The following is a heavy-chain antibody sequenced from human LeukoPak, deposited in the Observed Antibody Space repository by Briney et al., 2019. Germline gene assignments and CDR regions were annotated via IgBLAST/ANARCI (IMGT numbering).Heavy chain of an antibody. CDR1: GFTFNNYA. V-gene: IGHV3-23*01. Sequence: GGFLRLSCAASGFTFNNYAMTWVRQAPGKGLEWVSAISGSGGSTYYADSVKGRFTISRDNSKNTLYLQMNSLRAEDTAVYYCAKDSIVVVFYGMDVWGQGTAVTVSS. J-gene: IGHJ6*02. CDR3: AKDSIVVVFYGMDV. D-gene: IGHD3-22*01. CDR2: ISGSGGST.